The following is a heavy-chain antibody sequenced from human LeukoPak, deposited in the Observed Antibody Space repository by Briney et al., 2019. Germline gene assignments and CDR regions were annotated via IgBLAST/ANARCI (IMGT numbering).Heavy chain of an antibody. CDR3: ARVGYCGGDCYSFDY. J-gene: IGHJ4*02. V-gene: IGHV1-18*01. CDR1: GYTFTSYG. CDR2: ISAYNGNT. D-gene: IGHD2-21*02. Sequence: GASVKVSCKASGYTFTSYGISWVRQAPGQGLEWMGWISAYNGNTNYAQKLQGRVTMTTDTSTSTAYMELRSLRSDDTAVYYCARVGYCGGDCYSFDYWGQGTLVTVSS.